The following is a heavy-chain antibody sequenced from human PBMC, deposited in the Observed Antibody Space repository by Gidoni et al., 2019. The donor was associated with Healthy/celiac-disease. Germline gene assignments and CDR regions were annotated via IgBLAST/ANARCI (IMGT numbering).Heavy chain of an antibody. CDR2: ISSNGGST. D-gene: IGHD2-2*01. V-gene: IGHV3-64D*09. Sequence: EVQLVESGGGLLQPGGSLRLSCSASGFTFSSYAMHWVRQAPGKGLEYVSAISSNGGSTYYADSVKGRFTISRDNSKNTLYLQMSSLRAEDTAVYYCVKGELYCSSTSCYFDYWGQGTLVTVSS. CDR3: VKGELYCSSTSCYFDY. CDR1: GFTFSSYA. J-gene: IGHJ4*02.